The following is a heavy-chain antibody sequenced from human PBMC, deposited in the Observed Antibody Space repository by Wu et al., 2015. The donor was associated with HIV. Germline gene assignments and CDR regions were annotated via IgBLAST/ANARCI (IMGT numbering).Heavy chain of an antibody. CDR1: GYTFTGYY. D-gene: IGHD3-16*01. CDR3: ARDRSRLDFYMDV. V-gene: IGHV1-2*02. Sequence: QVQLVQSGTEVKKPGASVKVSCEASGYTFTGYYMHWVRQAPGQGLEWMGWMNSNSGGTNYAQKFQGRVSMTRDTSIRTAYMELRRLTSDDTAVYYCARDRSRLDFYMDVWGKGTTVTVSS. CDR2: MNSNSGGT. J-gene: IGHJ6*03.